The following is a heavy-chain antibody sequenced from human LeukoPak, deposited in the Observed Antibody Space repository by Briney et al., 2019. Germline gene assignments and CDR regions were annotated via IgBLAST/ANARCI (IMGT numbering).Heavy chain of an antibody. J-gene: IGHJ6*03. Sequence: PGGSLRLSCAASGFTVSSNYMSWVRQAPEKGLEWVSVIYSGGSTYYADSVKGRFTISGDNSKNTLYLQMNNLRAEDTAVYYCASGSGSYRTPYYYMDVWGKGTTVTVSS. CDR1: GFTVSSNY. CDR3: ASGSGSYRTPYYYMDV. V-gene: IGHV3-53*01. D-gene: IGHD3-10*01. CDR2: IYSGGST.